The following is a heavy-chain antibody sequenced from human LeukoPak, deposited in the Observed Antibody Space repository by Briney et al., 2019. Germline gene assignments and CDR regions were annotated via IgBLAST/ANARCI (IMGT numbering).Heavy chain of an antibody. CDR2: ISSRSSYT. CDR3: ARDFRAVAESYYYYYMDV. D-gene: IGHD6-19*01. V-gene: IGHV3-21*01. J-gene: IGHJ6*03. CDR1: GFTFSNYS. Sequence: GGSLRLSCAASGFTFSNYSMNWIRQAPGKGLEWVSAISSRSSYTYYTNSLKGRFTISRDNAKNSLYLQMNSLRAEDTAVYYCARDFRAVAESYYYYYMDVWGKGTTVTVTS.